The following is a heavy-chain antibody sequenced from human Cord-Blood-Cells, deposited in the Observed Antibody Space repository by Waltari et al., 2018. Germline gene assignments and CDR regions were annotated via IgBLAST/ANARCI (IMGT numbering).Heavy chain of an antibody. CDR3: ARINYYDILTGYYYYYYYGMDV. Sequence: QLQLQESGPGLVKPSETLSLTCTVSGGSISSSSYYWGWIRQPPGKGLEWIGSIYYSGSTSYTPALKSRVTISVDTSKNQFSLKLSSVTAADTAVYYCARINYYDILTGYYYYYYYGMDVWGQGTTVTVSS. D-gene: IGHD3-9*01. CDR2: IYYSGST. V-gene: IGHV4-39*01. CDR1: GGSISSSSYY. J-gene: IGHJ6*02.